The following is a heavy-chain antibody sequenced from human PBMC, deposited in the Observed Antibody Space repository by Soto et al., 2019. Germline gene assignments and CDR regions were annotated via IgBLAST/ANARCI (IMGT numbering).Heavy chain of an antibody. Sequence: ASVKVSCKASGGTFSSYAISWVRQAPGQGLEWMGGIIPIFGTANYAQKFQGRVTITADESTSTAYMELSSLRSEDTAVYYCARALFGRSTWFDPWGQGTLVTVSS. J-gene: IGHJ5*02. CDR3: ARALFGRSTWFDP. CDR2: IIPIFGTA. D-gene: IGHD3-16*01. V-gene: IGHV1-69*13. CDR1: GGTFSSYA.